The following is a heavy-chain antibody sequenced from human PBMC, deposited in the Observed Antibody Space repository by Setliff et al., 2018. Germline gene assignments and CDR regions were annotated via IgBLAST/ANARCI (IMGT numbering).Heavy chain of an antibody. Sequence: SETLSLTCAVYGGSFCTYYWIWIRQPPGKGLEWIGEINHSGSTNYNPSLKSRVTISVDTSKNQFSLKLSSVTAADTAVYYCAREDTAMATYYYGMDVWGQGTTVTVSS. CDR2: INHSGST. V-gene: IGHV4-34*01. J-gene: IGHJ6*02. CDR3: AREDTAMATYYYGMDV. CDR1: GGSFCTYY. D-gene: IGHD5-18*01.